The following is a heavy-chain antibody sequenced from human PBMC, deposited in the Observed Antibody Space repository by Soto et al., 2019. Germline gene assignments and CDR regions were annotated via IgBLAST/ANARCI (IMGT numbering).Heavy chain of an antibody. CDR1: GYTFTSYA. CDR3: ARDRCSGGSCYVRDY. CDR2: INPGLGIT. V-gene: IGHV1-3*01. J-gene: IGHJ4*02. D-gene: IGHD2-15*01. Sequence: ASVKVSCKASGYTFTSYAMHRVRQAPGQGLEWMGRINPGLGITNYAQKFQGRVTITADKSTSTAYMELSSLRSEDTAVYYCARDRCSGGSCYVRDYWGQGTLVTVSS.